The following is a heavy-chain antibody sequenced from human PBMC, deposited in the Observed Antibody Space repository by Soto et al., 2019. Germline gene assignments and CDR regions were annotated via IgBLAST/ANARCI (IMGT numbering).Heavy chain of an antibody. V-gene: IGHV3-53*01. D-gene: IGHD3-9*01. CDR2: IYSGGST. J-gene: IGHJ6*02. Sequence: VGSLRLSCAASWFTVSSNYMSWVRQAPGKGLEWVSVIYSGGSTYYADSVKGRFTISRDNSKNTLYLQMNSLRAEDTAVYYCARVNGYYYYYYGMDVWGQGTTVTVSS. CDR3: ARVNGYYYYYYGMDV. CDR1: WFTVSSNY.